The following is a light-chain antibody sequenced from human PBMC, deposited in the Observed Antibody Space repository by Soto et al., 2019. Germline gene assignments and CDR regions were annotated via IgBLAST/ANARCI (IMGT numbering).Light chain of an antibody. CDR1: SSNIGSNT. CDR3: GGWDDTLNAWV. CDR2: SNN. V-gene: IGLV1-44*01. J-gene: IGLJ3*02. Sequence: QSVLTQPPSASGTPGQRITISCSGSSSNIGSNTVAWCRQSPGTAPQLLIYSNNQRPSGVPDRCSGSKSGASAALAISGLQSEDEADYYCGGWDDTLNAWVFGGGTKLTVL.